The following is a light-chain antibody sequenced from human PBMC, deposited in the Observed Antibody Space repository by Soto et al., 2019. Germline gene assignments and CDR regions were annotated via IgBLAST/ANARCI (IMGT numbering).Light chain of an antibody. J-gene: IGKJ1*01. CDR1: QGVVRW. CDR3: QHYYGFSRT. V-gene: IGKV1-5*01. CDR2: DAS. Sequence: DIQMTQSPSTLSASVGDRVTITCRASQGVVRWLAWYQQKPGKAPKLLIYDASSLESGVQSRFSGSGAGTEFTLTISSLQPDDFATYYCQHYYGFSRTFGQGTKVEIK.